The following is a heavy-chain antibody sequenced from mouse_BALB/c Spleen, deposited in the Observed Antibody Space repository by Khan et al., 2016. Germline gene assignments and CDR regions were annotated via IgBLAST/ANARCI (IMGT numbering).Heavy chain of an antibody. CDR2: IYPGNVNS. V-gene: IGHV1S56*01. Sequence: QVQLQQPGPELVKPGASVRISCKASGYTFTSYYIHWVNQRPGQGLEWIGWIYPGNVNSKYNEKFKGKATLTADKSSSTAFMQLSSLTSEDSAVYFCARSDLRGAMDYWGQGTSVTVSS. D-gene: IGHD1-1*01. J-gene: IGHJ4*01. CDR3: ARSDLRGAMDY. CDR1: GYTFTSYY.